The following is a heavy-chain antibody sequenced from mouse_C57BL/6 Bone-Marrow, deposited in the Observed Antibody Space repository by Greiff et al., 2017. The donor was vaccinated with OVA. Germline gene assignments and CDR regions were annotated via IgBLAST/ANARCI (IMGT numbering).Heavy chain of an antibody. CDR2: ISDGGSYT. CDR3: AREDGYYVPFAY. V-gene: IGHV5-4*01. Sequence: EVHLVESGGGLVKPGGSLKLSCAASGFTFSSYAMSWVRQTPEKRLEWVATISDGGSYTYYPDNLKGRFTISRDNAKINLYLQMSHLKSEDTAMYYGAREDGYYVPFAYWGQGTLVTVSA. J-gene: IGHJ3*01. CDR1: GFTFSSYA. D-gene: IGHD2-3*01.